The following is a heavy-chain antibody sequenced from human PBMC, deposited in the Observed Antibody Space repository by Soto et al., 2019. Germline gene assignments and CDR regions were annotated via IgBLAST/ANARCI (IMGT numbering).Heavy chain of an antibody. J-gene: IGHJ5*02. CDR2: IASSGEK. D-gene: IGHD6-19*01. V-gene: IGHV2-26*01. CDR1: GLSITDSEMG. CDR3: ARRHLAVAVSPWFDP. Sequence: QVTLKESGPVLVKPTETLTLRCTVSGLSITDSEMGVSWIRQPPGQPLEWLVHIASSGEKSYRTFLKSRLAISKDTSKSQIVLTMTNMDPADTATYYCARRHLAVAVSPWFDPWGQGIPVTVSS.